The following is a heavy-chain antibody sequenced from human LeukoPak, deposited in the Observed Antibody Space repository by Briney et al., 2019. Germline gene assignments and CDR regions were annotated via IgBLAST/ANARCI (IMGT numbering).Heavy chain of an antibody. CDR2: ISAYNGNT. CDR1: GYTFTSYG. V-gene: IGHV1-18*01. Sequence: ASVKVSCKASGYTFTSYGTSWGRQAPGQGLECMGWISAYNGNTHYAQKLQGRVTMTTDTSTSTVYMELRSLRSDDTAVYYCARGSPPRRNYDSRGYYSYYFDYWGQGTLVTVSS. J-gene: IGHJ4*02. D-gene: IGHD3-22*01. CDR3: ARGSPPRRNYDSRGYYSYYFDY.